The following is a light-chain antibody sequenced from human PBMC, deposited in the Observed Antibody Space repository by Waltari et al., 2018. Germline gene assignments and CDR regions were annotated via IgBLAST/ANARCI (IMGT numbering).Light chain of an antibody. Sequence: QAALTQPPSMSGSPGQSVTISCTGSSSDIGPYKRVSWYQHHPGKAPKLLIFGVGQRPSGVSDRFSGSKSDNTASLTISGLQAEDEADYYCSSYAGSDILLFGGGTRLTVL. CDR1: SSDIGPYKR. V-gene: IGLV2-8*01. CDR2: GVG. J-gene: IGLJ3*02. CDR3: SSYAGSDILL.